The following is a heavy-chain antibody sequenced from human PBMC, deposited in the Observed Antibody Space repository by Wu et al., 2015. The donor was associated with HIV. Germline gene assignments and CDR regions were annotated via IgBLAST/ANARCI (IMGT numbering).Heavy chain of an antibody. CDR1: GYTFTGYY. Sequence: QVQLVQSGAEVKKPGASVKVSCKASGYTFTGYYMHWVRQAPGQGLEWMGWINPNSGGTNYAQKFQGRVTMTRDTSISTAYMELSRLRSDDTAVYYCARDFSSSVRGPREYYYMDVWGKGTTVTVSS. J-gene: IGHJ6*03. CDR3: ARDFSSSVRGPREYYYMDV. V-gene: IGHV1-2*02. CDR2: INPNSGGT. D-gene: IGHD6-6*01.